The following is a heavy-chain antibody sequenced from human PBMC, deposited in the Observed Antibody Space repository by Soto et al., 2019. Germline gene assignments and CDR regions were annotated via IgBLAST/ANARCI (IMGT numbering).Heavy chain of an antibody. J-gene: IGHJ4*02. CDR2: INGGGGIT. D-gene: IGHD1-1*01. CDR3: VKRSRDGHNSPLNY. CDR1: GFTFSSHA. Sequence: GSLRLSCAASGFTFSSHAMNWVRQAPRKGLEWVSDINGGGGITNYADSVKGRFTVSRDNSKNTLYLQLESLRAEDTAIYYCVKRSRDGHNSPLNYWGQGTRVT. V-gene: IGHV3-23*01.